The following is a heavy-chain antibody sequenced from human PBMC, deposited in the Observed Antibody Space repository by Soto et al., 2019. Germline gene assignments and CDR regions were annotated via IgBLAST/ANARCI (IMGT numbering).Heavy chain of an antibody. CDR2: IYYSGST. CDR3: ARDGGHYYYYGMDV. Sequence: PSETLSLTCTVSGGSISSYYWSRIRQPPGKGLEWIGYIYYSGSTNYNPSLKSRVTISVDTSKNQFSLKLSSVTAADTAVYYCARDGGHYYYYGMDVWGQGTTVTVSS. CDR1: GGSISSYY. D-gene: IGHD3-3*01. V-gene: IGHV4-59*01. J-gene: IGHJ6*02.